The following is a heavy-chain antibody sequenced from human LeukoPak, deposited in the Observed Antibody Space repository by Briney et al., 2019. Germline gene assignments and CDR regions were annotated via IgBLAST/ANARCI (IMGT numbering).Heavy chain of an antibody. Sequence: GGSLRLSCAASGFTFSSYAIHWVRQAPGKGLEWVAVISYDGSNKYYADSVKGRFTISRDNSKNTLYLQMNSLRAEDTAVYYCARALVATIGGDYWGQGTLVTVSS. D-gene: IGHD5-12*01. CDR1: GFTFSSYA. CDR3: ARALVATIGGDY. CDR2: ISYDGSNK. J-gene: IGHJ4*02. V-gene: IGHV3-30-3*01.